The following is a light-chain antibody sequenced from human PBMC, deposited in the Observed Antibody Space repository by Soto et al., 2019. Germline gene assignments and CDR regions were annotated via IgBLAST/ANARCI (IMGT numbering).Light chain of an antibody. CDR2: AAS. CDR1: QGIGKW. V-gene: IGKV1D-12*01. CDR3: QQGNSFPLT. J-gene: IGKJ4*01. Sequence: DIQMTQSPSSVSASVGDRVTITCRASQGIGKWLAWYQQKPGTAPKLLIYAASTLQSGVPSRFSGSGSGTDFTLTISTLQSEDFATYYCQQGNSFPLTFGGGTKVEFK.